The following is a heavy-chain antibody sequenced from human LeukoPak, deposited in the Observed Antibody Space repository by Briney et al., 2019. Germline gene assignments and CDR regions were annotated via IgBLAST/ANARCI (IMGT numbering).Heavy chain of an antibody. CDR1: GGTFSSYA. J-gene: IGHJ4*02. D-gene: IGHD2-2*01. V-gene: IGHV1-69*05. CDR3: ARGGRYRSSTSCPGDY. CDR2: IIPIFGTA. Sequence: ASVKVSCKASGGTFSSYAISWVRQAPGQGLEWMGGIIPIFGTANYAQKFQGRVTITTDESTSTAYMELSSLRSEDTAVYYCARGGRYRSSTSCPGDYWGQGTLVTVSS.